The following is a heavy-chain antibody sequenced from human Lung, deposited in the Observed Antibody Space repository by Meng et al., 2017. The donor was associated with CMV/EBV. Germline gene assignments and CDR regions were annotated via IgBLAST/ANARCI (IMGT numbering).Heavy chain of an antibody. CDR1: GYSFTGYF. CDR3: ARSRPGSHYYYGMDV. D-gene: IGHD1-14*01. CDR2: INPDSGTT. V-gene: IGHV1-2*02. Sequence: ASXXVSXKASGYSFTGYFVNWVRQAPGQGLEWMGWINPDSGTTDYAPNFRGRVTMTRDTSINTAYMELSRLRSDDTAVYYCARSRPGSHYYYGMDVGGQGTT. J-gene: IGHJ6*02.